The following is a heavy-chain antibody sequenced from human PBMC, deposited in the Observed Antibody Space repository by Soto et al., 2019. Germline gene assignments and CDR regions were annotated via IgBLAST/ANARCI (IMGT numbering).Heavy chain of an antibody. J-gene: IGHJ4*02. CDR1: GFTFSPYA. CDR3: ARDADGNCDY. V-gene: IGHV3-48*02. Sequence: EVQLVESGGGLVQPGGSLRLSCAASGFTFSPYAMNWVRQAPGKGLEWVSYISSTGTTIHYADSVRGRFTISRDNAKNSLYLQMNSLRDEDTAVYYCARDADGNCDYWGQGTLVTVSS. CDR2: ISSTGTTI.